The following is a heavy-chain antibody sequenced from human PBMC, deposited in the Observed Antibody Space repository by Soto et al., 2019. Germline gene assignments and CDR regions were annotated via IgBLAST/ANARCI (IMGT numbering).Heavy chain of an antibody. J-gene: IGHJ5*02. D-gene: IGHD6-13*01. CDR2: LHSTGAT. V-gene: IGHV4-4*07. CDR1: GGSISNYY. CDR3: VRDVPAAGTDWFDP. Sequence: SETLSLTCTVSGGSISNYYCNWIRQPAGKGLEWIGRLHSTGATNYNPSLRSRVTMSVDKSKNQFSLNLASVTAADTAVYYCVRDVPAAGTDWFDPWGQGTLVTAPQ.